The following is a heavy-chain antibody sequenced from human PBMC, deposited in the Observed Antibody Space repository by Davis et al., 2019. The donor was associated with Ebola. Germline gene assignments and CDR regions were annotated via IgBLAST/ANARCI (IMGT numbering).Heavy chain of an antibody. J-gene: IGHJ6*02. CDR2: INHSGST. CDR1: GGSFSGYY. CDR3: ARGAARYSGYDFTYYYYGMDV. V-gene: IGHV4-34*01. D-gene: IGHD5-12*01. Sequence: PSETLSLTCAVYGGSFSGYYWSWIRQPPGKGLEWIGEINHSGSTNYNPSLKSRVTISVDTSKNQFSLKLSSVTAADTAVYCCARGAARYSGYDFTYYYYGMDVWGQGTTVTVSS.